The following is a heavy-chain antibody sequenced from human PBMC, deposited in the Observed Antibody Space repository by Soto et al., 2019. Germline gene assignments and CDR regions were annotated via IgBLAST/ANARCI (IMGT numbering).Heavy chain of an antibody. D-gene: IGHD2-2*01. CDR3: ARFVGLCPALTHSYHYGMDV. CDR2: IDHSDTYT. V-gene: IGHV5-10-1*01. J-gene: IGHJ6*02. Sequence: GASLKISCTGCESIFTYCLISWVRQMAGKRVGMVGRIDHSDTYTNYSPSFQGHVTISADKSSSTAYLQWSSLKASDTAMYYCARFVGLCPALTHSYHYGMDVWGQGTLVTVSS. CDR1: ESIFTYCL.